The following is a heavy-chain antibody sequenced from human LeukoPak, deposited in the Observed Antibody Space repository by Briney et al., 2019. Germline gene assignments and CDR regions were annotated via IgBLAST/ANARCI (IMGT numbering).Heavy chain of an antibody. D-gene: IGHD2-2*01. CDR3: ARGGGCSSTSCPPFDY. J-gene: IGHJ4*02. CDR1: GYSFTSYW. Sequence: GESLKISCKGSGYSFTSYWIGWVRQMPGKGLEWMGIIYPGDSDTRYSPSFQGQVTISADKSISTAYLQWSSLKASDTAMYYCARGGGCSSTSCPPFDYWGQGPLVTVSS. CDR2: IYPGDSDT. V-gene: IGHV5-51*01.